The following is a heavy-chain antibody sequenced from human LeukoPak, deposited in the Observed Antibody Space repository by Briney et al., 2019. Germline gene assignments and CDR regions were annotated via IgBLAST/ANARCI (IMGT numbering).Heavy chain of an antibody. V-gene: IGHV1-2*02. Sequence: GASVKVSCKAPGYTFTGYYMHWVRQAPGQGLEWMGWINPNSGGTNYAQKFQGRVTMTRDTSISTAYMELSRLRSDDTAVYYCARVSIAAEPFDYWGQGTLVTVSS. CDR2: INPNSGGT. J-gene: IGHJ4*02. CDR3: ARVSIAAEPFDY. CDR1: GYTFTGYY. D-gene: IGHD6-13*01.